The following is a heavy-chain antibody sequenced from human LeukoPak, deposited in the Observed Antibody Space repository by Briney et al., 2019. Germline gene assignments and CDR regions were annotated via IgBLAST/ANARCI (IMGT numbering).Heavy chain of an antibody. V-gene: IGHV4-4*07. J-gene: IGHJ4*02. CDR2: IYSTGST. Sequence: MPSETLSLTWTISGGSISSYYWSWIRQPAGEGLEWIGRIYSTGSTNYNPSLKSRVTMSVDTSKNHFSLKLSSVTAADTAVYYCARNYYDSSTYRDYYFDYWGQGTLVTVSS. D-gene: IGHD3-22*01. CDR1: GGSISSYY. CDR3: ARNYYDSSTYRDYYFDY.